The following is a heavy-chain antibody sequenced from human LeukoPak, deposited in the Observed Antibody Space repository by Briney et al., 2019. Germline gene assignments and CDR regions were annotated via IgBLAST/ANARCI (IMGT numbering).Heavy chain of an antibody. CDR3: ARTPYLYFGSGSYQFDY. V-gene: IGHV3-23*01. CDR1: GFTFSSYA. CDR2: ISGSNT. D-gene: IGHD3-10*01. J-gene: IGHJ4*02. Sequence: GGSLRLSCAASGFTFSSYAMSWVRQAPGKGLEWVSGISGSNTYYADSVKGRFTISRDNSKNTLYLRMNSLRAGDTAVYFCARTPYLYFGSGSYQFDYWGQGTLVTVSS.